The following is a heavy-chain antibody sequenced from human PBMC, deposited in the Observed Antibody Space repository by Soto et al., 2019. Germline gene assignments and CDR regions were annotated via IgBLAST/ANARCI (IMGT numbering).Heavy chain of an antibody. CDR2: VSPYNGNT. D-gene: IGHD1-26*01. J-gene: IGHJ3*02. V-gene: IGHV1-18*01. Sequence: QAQLVQSGAEVQNPGASVKVSCKASGYSFPSHGITWARQAPGQGLEWMGWVSPYNGNTNYAQNLQGRVTMTTDTSTSTAYMELRSLRSDDTAVYYCARGRAVVGATSVFEMWGQGTMVTVSS. CDR3: ARGRAVVGATSVFEM. CDR1: GYSFPSHG.